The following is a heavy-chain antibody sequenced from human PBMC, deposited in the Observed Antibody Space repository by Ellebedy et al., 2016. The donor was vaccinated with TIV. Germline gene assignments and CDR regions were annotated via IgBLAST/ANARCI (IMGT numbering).Heavy chain of an antibody. J-gene: IGHJ4*02. D-gene: IGHD2-15*01. CDR2: IDVSGTTI. CDR1: GFTLSDHY. Sequence: GGSLRLSCVASGFTLSDHYVSWIRQAPGKGLEWIAYIDVSGTTIKYSDSVRGRFTISRDTARNSVDLEMSSLGVEDSGVYYCARRVAFDYWGQGTRVTVSS. CDR3: ARRVAFDY. V-gene: IGHV3-11*01.